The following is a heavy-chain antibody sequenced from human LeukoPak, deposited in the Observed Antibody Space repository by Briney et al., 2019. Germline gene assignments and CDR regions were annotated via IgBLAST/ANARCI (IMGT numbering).Heavy chain of an antibody. D-gene: IGHD5-18*01. CDR1: GGTFSSYA. CDR2: IIPIFGTA. Sequence: SVKVSCKASGGTFSSYAISWVRQAPGQGLEWMGGIIPIFGTANYAQKFQGRVTITADESTSTAYMELSSLRSEDTAVYYCARDTAMVNDAFDIWGQGTMVTVSS. CDR3: ARDTAMVNDAFDI. V-gene: IGHV1-69*01. J-gene: IGHJ3*02.